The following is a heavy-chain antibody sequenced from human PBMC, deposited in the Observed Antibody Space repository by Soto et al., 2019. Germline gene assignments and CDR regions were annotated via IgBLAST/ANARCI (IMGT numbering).Heavy chain of an antibody. CDR3: AKGVVVDSTYFQH. J-gene: IGHJ1*01. D-gene: IGHD2-15*01. V-gene: IGHV3-30*18. Sequence: QVQLVESGGGVVQPGRSLRLSCAASGFTFSSYGMHWVRQAPGKGLEWVAVISYDGSDKYYADSVKGRFTISRDNSNNTLYLQRDGLRAEDAAVYYWAKGVVVDSTYFQHWGQGSLVTVSS. CDR1: GFTFSSYG. CDR2: ISYDGSDK.